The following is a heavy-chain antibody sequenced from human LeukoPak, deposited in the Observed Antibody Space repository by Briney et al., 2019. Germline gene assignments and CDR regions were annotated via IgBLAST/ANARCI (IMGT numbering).Heavy chain of an antibody. D-gene: IGHD1-7*01. Sequence: GGSLRLSCAASGFTFSSYAMHWVRQAPGKGLEWVADISYDGSNKYYADSVKGRFTISRDNSKNTLYLQMNSLRAEDTAVYYCARGPHLELYYFDYWGQGTLVTVSS. CDR1: GFTFSSYA. V-gene: IGHV3-30*04. CDR2: ISYDGSNK. J-gene: IGHJ4*02. CDR3: ARGPHLELYYFDY.